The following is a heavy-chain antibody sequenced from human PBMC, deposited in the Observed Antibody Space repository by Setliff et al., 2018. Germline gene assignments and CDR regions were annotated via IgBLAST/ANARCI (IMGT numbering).Heavy chain of an antibody. D-gene: IGHD1-26*01. CDR1: GGSISTDHYY. V-gene: IGHV4-39*01. J-gene: IGHJ4*02. Sequence: PSETLSLTCTASGGSISTDHYYWGWIRQPPGKGLEWIGSIDYTGNTWHNPSLKSRVTISVDTSKNQFSLNLSSVTAADTAVYYCAAPGGGSYRFWGQGTLVTSPQ. CDR3: AAPGGGSYRF. CDR2: IDYTGNT.